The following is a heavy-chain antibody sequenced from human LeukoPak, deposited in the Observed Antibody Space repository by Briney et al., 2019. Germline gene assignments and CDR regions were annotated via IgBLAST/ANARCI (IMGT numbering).Heavy chain of an antibody. Sequence: PSETLSLTCAVFHYSISSGYYWGWIRQPPGKGLEWIGSIYHSGSTYYNPSLKSRVTISVDTSKNQFSLKLSPVPSAYTALHSCARQGTIIAAAVYWFDPWGQGTLVTVSS. D-gene: IGHD6-13*01. CDR1: HYSISSGYY. CDR3: ARQGTIIAAAVYWFDP. V-gene: IGHV4-38-2*01. J-gene: IGHJ5*02. CDR2: IYHSGST.